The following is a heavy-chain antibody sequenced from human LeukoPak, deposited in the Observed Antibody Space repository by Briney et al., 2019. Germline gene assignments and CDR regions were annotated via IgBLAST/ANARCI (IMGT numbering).Heavy chain of an antibody. Sequence: ASVKVSCKASGYTFSSHDINWVRQVPGHGLEWMGWMNPNSGNTGYAQKFQGRVTITRNTSISTAYMELSSLRSEDTAVYYCATGATGPYYFDYWGQGTLVTVSS. CDR2: MNPNSGNT. CDR1: GYTFSSHD. CDR3: ATGATGPYYFDY. V-gene: IGHV1-8*01. J-gene: IGHJ4*02. D-gene: IGHD1-26*01.